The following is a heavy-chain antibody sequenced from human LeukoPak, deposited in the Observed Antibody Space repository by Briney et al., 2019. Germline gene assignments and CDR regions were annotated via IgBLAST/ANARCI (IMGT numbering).Heavy chain of an antibody. Sequence: ASVKVSCKASGGTFSSYAISWVRQAPGQGLEWMGGIIPIFGTANYAQKFQGRVTITADESTSTAYMELSSLRSEDTAVYYCARDEYSSGTGYFDYWGQGTLVTVSS. V-gene: IGHV1-69*13. J-gene: IGHJ4*02. D-gene: IGHD6-19*01. CDR2: IIPIFGTA. CDR3: ARDEYSSGTGYFDY. CDR1: GGTFSSYA.